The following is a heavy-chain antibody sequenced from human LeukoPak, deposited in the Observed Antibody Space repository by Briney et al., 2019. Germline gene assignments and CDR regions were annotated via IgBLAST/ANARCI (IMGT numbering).Heavy chain of an antibody. V-gene: IGHV1-46*01. J-gene: IGHJ3*02. Sequence: ASVKVSCKAAGYTFTTYYMHWVRQAPGQGLEWMGTINPSGGSTSYAQKFQGRVTMTRDTSTSTVYMELSSLRSEDTAVYYCARGGRGEGTGSTRVAFDIWGQGTMVTVSS. CDR1: GYTFTTYY. CDR2: INPSGGST. CDR3: ARGGRGEGTGSTRVAFDI. D-gene: IGHD1-1*01.